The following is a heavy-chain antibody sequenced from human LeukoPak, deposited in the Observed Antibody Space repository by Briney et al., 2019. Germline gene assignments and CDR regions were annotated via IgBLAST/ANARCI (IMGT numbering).Heavy chain of an antibody. CDR1: GFTFSSYS. CDR2: ISSSSSYI. CDR3: ARDGGYYYGSGSYYNVPYYFDY. V-gene: IGHV3-21*01. J-gene: IGHJ4*02. D-gene: IGHD3-10*01. Sequence: GGSLRLSCAASGFTFSSYSMNWVRQAPGKGLEWVSSISSSSSYIYYADSVKGRFTISRDNAKNSLYLQMNSLRAEDTAVYYCARDGGYYYGSGSYYNVPYYFDYWGQGTLVTVSS.